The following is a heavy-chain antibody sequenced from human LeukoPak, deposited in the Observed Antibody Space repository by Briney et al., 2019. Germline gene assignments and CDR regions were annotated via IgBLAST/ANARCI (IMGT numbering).Heavy chain of an antibody. V-gene: IGHV3-21*01. J-gene: IGHJ4*02. D-gene: IGHD6-13*01. CDR2: ISSSSSYI. Sequence: GGSLRLSCAASGFTFSSYSMNWVRQAPGKGLEWVSSISSSSSYIYYADSVKGRFTISRGNAKNSLYLQMNSLRAEDTAVYYCAKGYSSSWYSDYWGQGTLVTVSS. CDR1: GFTFSSYS. CDR3: AKGYSSSWYSDY.